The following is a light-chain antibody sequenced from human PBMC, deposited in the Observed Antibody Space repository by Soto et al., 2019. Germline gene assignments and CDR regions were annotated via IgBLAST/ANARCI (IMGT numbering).Light chain of an antibody. V-gene: IGKV3-15*01. CDR3: QQYNDWPPMYT. CDR2: GAS. J-gene: IGKJ2*01. CDR1: QNVNSN. Sequence: EIVMTQSPATLSMSPGERATLPCRATQNVNSNLAWYQHRPGQAPRLLIYGASIRPTGIPARFSGSGSGTEFTLTIDSLQSEDFAVYYCQQYNDWPPMYTFGQGTKLEIK.